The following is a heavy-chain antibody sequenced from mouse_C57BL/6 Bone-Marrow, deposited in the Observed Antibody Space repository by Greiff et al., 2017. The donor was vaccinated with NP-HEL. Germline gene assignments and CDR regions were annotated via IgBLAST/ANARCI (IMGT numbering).Heavy chain of an antibody. J-gene: IGHJ4*01. CDR3: ARGALITTVVATRAMDY. CDR1: GYTFTSYD. V-gene: IGHV1-85*01. Sequence: QVQLQQSGPELVKPGASVKLSCKASGYTFTSYDINWVKQRPGQGLEWIGWIYPRDGSTKYNEKFKGKATLTVDTSSSTAYMELHSLTSEDSAVYFCARGALITTVVATRAMDYWGQGTSVTVSS. CDR2: IYPRDGST. D-gene: IGHD1-1*01.